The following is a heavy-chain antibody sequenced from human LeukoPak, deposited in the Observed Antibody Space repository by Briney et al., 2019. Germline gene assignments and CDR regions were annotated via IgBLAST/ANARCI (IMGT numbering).Heavy chain of an antibody. D-gene: IGHD4-11*01. CDR1: GFTFSDYY. CDR3: ARVDYSGYYYYMDV. CDR2: ISSSGSTI. Sequence: GGSLRLSCAASGFTFSDYYMCWIRQAPGKGLEWVSYISSSGSTIYYADSVKGRFTISRDNAKNSLYLQMNSLRAEDTAVYYCARVDYSGYYYYMDVWGKGTTVTVSS. V-gene: IGHV3-11*01. J-gene: IGHJ6*03.